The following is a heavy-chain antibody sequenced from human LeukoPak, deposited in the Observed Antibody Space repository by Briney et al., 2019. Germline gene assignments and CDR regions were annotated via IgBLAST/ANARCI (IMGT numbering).Heavy chain of an antibody. CDR2: IRYDGSNK. CDR1: GFTFSSYG. J-gene: IGHJ6*03. V-gene: IGHV3-30*02. CDR3: ARASDYYYYMDV. Sequence: GGSLRLSCAASGFTFSSYGMHWVRQAPGKGLEWVAFIRYDGSNKYYADSVRGRFTISRDNSKNTLYLQMNSLRAEDTAVYYCARASDYYYYMDVWGKGTTVTISS.